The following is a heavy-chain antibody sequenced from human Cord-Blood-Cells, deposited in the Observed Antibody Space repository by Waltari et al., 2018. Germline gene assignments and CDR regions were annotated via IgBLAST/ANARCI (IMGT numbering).Heavy chain of an antibody. V-gene: IGHV4-59*01. CDR1: GGSISSYY. CDR2: IYYSGSP. D-gene: IGHD5-18*01. J-gene: IGHJ5*02. Sequence: QVQLQESGPGLVKPSETLSLTCTVSGGSISSYYWSWIRRPPGKGLEWIGYIYYSGSPHSNPSLKSRVTISVDTSKNQFSLKLSSVTTADTAVYYCARAGYSYGYNWFDPWGQGTLVTVSS. CDR3: ARAGYSYGYNWFDP.